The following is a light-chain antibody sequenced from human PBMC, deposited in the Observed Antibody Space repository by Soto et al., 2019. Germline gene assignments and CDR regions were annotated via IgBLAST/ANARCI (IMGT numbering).Light chain of an antibody. CDR1: SSDVGGYNY. V-gene: IGLV2-14*03. CDR2: DVS. J-gene: IGLJ2*01. Sequence: QSVLTQPASVSGSPGQSITISCTGTSSDVGGYNYVSWFQHHPGKAPKLMIYDVSNRPSGVSYRFSGSKSGNTASLTISGLQAEDEADYYCSSYTSSGTPVFGGGTQLTVL. CDR3: SSYTSSGTPV.